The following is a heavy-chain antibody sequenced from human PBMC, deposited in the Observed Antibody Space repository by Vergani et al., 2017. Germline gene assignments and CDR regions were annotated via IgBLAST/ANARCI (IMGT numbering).Heavy chain of an antibody. J-gene: IGHJ5*02. CDR2: IFSNDEK. CDR1: GFSLSNAKMG. V-gene: IGHV2-26*01. D-gene: IGHD6-19*01. CDR3: ARIQIAVEKNWFDP. Sequence: QVTLKESGPVLLKPTETLTLTCTVSGFSLSNAKMGVSWIRQPPGKALEWLAHIFSNDEKSYSTSLKSRLTISKDTSKSQVVLTMTNRDPVDTATYYCARIQIAVEKNWFDPWGQGTLVTVSS.